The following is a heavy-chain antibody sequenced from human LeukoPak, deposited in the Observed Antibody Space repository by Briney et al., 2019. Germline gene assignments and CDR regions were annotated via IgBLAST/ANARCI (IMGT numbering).Heavy chain of an antibody. J-gene: IGHJ4*02. D-gene: IGHD5-24*01. CDR3: ARDLGRDRYFDS. CDR2: ISGGSDTI. V-gene: IGHV3-48*04. Sequence: GGSLRLSCTASGLTFSNAWMTWVRQAPGKGLEWVSYISGGSDTIHYADSVKGRFTISRDNAKNSLYLQMNSLRAEDTAVYYCARDLGRDRYFDSWGQGTLVTVSS. CDR1: GLTFSNAW.